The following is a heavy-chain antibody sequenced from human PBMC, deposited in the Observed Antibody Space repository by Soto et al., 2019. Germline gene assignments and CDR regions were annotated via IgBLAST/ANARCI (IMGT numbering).Heavy chain of an antibody. D-gene: IGHD1-26*01. Sequence: QVQLVESGGGVVQPGRSLRLSCAASGFTFSSYGMHWVRQAPGKGLEWVAVISYDGSNKYYADSVKGRFTISRDNSKNPLYLQMNSLRAEATAVYYCAKAQPYLGGATLGYWGQGPLVTVSS. J-gene: IGHJ4*02. CDR1: GFTFSSYG. CDR3: AKAQPYLGGATLGY. CDR2: ISYDGSNK. V-gene: IGHV3-30*18.